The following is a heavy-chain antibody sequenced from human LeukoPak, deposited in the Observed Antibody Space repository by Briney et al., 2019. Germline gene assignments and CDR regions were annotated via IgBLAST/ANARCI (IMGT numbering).Heavy chain of an antibody. J-gene: IGHJ3*02. D-gene: IGHD3-3*01. CDR1: GYTFTGYY. V-gene: IGHV1-2*02. Sequence: ASVKVSCKVSGYTFTGYYIHWVRHAPGQGLEWMGWINPNSGGTNYAQKFQGRVTMTRDTSISTAYMELSSLRSDDTAVYYCARGSRPGVVDHDAFDIWGQGTMVTVSS. CDR3: ARGSRPGVVDHDAFDI. CDR2: INPNSGGT.